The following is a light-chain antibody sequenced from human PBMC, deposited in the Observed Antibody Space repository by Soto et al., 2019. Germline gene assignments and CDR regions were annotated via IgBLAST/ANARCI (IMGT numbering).Light chain of an antibody. CDR1: QSVSSSY. J-gene: IGKJ3*01. V-gene: IGKV3-20*01. CDR2: GAF. CDR3: QQYGDSPAT. Sequence: EIVLTQSPGTLPLSPGERATLSCRASQSVSSSYLAWYQQKPGQAPRLLIYGAFNRATGIPDRFSGSGSGTDFTLTFSRLEPEDFAVYYCQQYGDSPATFGPGTKVDIK.